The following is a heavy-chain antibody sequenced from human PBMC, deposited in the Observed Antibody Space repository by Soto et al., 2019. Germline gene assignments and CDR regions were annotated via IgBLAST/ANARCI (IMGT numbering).Heavy chain of an antibody. CDR3: AREPEEFGGWFDP. Sequence: PSETLSLTCTVSGGSISSGGYYWSWIRQHSGKGLEWIRYINYSGSTYYNPSLESRVTISLDTSMSQFSLKLNSVTAADTAVYYCAREPEEFGGWFDPWGQGTLVTVSS. J-gene: IGHJ5*02. CDR1: GGSISSGGYY. CDR2: INYSGST. D-gene: IGHD3-10*01. V-gene: IGHV4-31*03.